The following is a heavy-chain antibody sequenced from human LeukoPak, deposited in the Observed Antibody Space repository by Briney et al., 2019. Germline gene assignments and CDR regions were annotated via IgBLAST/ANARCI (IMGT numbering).Heavy chain of an antibody. Sequence: SETLSLTCTVSGGSISSYYWGWIRQPPGKGLEWIGYIYYSGSTNYNPSLKSRVTISVDTSKNQFSLKLSSVTAADTAVYYCARHRLAAAGPDYWGQGTLVTVSS. V-gene: IGHV4-59*08. D-gene: IGHD6-13*01. CDR3: ARHRLAAAGPDY. CDR2: IYYSGST. CDR1: GGSISSYY. J-gene: IGHJ4*02.